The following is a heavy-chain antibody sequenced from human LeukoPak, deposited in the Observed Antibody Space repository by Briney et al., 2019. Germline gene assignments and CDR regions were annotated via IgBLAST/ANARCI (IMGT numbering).Heavy chain of an antibody. D-gene: IGHD2-15*01. J-gene: IGHJ4*02. Sequence: PERSLRLSCVASGFTFSSYAMHWVRQAPGKGLEWVAVISYDGSNKYYADSVKGRFTISRDNSKNTLYLQMNSLRAEDTAVYYCARDPCSGGSCYLDYWGQGTLVTVSS. CDR3: ARDPCSGGSCYLDY. V-gene: IGHV3-30*04. CDR2: ISYDGSNK. CDR1: GFTFSSYA.